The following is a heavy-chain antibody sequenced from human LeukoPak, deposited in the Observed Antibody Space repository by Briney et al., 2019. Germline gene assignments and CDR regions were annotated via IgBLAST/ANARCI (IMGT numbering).Heavy chain of an antibody. Sequence: ASVKVSCKASGGTFISYAISWVRQAPGQGLEWMGGIIPIFGTANYAQKFQGRVTITADESTSTAYMELSSLRSVDTAVYYCARDTVTTRWFDPWGQGTLVTVSS. V-gene: IGHV1-69*01. D-gene: IGHD4-11*01. CDR2: IIPIFGTA. CDR3: ARDTVTTRWFDP. J-gene: IGHJ5*02. CDR1: GGTFISYA.